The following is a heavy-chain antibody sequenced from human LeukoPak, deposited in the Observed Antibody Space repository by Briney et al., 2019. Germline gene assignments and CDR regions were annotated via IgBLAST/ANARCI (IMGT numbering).Heavy chain of an antibody. CDR3: AKGSPPVSPRLNWYFDL. CDR1: GFTFDDYA. V-gene: IGHV3-9*03. CDR2: ISWNSGSI. D-gene: IGHD2-21*01. Sequence: PGGSLRLSCAASGFTFDDYAMHWVRQAPGKGLEWVSGISWNSGSIGYADSVKGRFTISRDNAKNSLYLQMNSLRAEDMALYYCAKGSPPVSPRLNWYFDLWGRGILVTVSS. J-gene: IGHJ2*01.